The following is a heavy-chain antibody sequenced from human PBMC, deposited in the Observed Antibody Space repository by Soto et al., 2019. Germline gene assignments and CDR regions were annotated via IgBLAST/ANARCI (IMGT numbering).Heavy chain of an antibody. CDR3: ASHYDSSGYYYEYFQH. D-gene: IGHD3-22*01. V-gene: IGHV3-33*01. J-gene: IGHJ1*01. CDR2: IWYDGSNK. CDR1: GFTFSSYG. Sequence: GGSLRLSCAASGFTFSSYGMHWVRQAPGKGLEWVAVIWYDGSNKYYADSVKGRFTISRDNSKNTLYLQMNSLRAEDPAVFSCASHYDSSGYYYEYFQHWGQGTLVTVSS.